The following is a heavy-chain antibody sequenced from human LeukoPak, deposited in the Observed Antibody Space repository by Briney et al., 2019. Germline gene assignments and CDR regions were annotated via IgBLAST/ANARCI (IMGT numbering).Heavy chain of an antibody. CDR1: GYTLTELS. D-gene: IGHD1-26*01. J-gene: IGHJ4*02. CDR3: ATVGLLVGATYFDY. CDR2: FDPEDGET. Sequence: ASVKVSCKVSGYTLTELSMHWVRQAPGKGLEWMGGFDPEDGETIYAQTFQGRVTMTEDTSTDTAYMELSSPRSEDTAVYYCATVGLLVGATYFDYWGQGTLVTVSS. V-gene: IGHV1-24*01.